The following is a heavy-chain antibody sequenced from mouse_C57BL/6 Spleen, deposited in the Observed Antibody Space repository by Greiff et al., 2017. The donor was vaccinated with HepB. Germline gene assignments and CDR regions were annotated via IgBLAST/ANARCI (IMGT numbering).Heavy chain of an antibody. J-gene: IGHJ3*01. Sequence: VQLKQSGPELVKPGASVKISCKASGYTFTDYYMNWVKQSHGKSLEWIGDINPNNGGTSYNQKFKGKATLTVDKSSSTAYMELRSLTSEDSAVYYCARGDSKGAWFAYWGQGTLVTVSA. CDR2: INPNNGGT. CDR1: GYTFTDYY. CDR3: ARGDSKGAWFAY. V-gene: IGHV1-26*01. D-gene: IGHD2-5*01.